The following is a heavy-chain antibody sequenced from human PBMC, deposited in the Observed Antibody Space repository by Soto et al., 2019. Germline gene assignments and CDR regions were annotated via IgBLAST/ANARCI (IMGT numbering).Heavy chain of an antibody. CDR2: INWNGGST. CDR1: GFTFSSYS. V-gene: IGHV3-20*04. D-gene: IGHD3-10*01. CDR3: ARLYGSGSTRRVRIDY. Sequence: PGGSLRLSCAASGFTFSSYSMNWVRQAPGKGLEWVSGINWNGGSTGYADSVKGRFTISRDNAKNSLYLQMNSLRAEDTALYYCARLYGSGSTRRVRIDYWGQGTLVTVSS. J-gene: IGHJ4*02.